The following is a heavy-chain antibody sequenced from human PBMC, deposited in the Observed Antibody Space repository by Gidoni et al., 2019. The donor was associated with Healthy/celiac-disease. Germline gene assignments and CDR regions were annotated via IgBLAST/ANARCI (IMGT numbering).Heavy chain of an antibody. V-gene: IGHV3-11*01. D-gene: IGHD5-12*01. CDR2: ISSSGSTI. J-gene: IGHJ3*02. Sequence: QVQLVESGGGLVKPGGSLRLPCAASGFTFSCYYLSWIRQAPGKGLEWVSYISSSGSTIYYADSVKGRFTISRDNAKNSLYLQMNSLRAEDTAVYYCARELGFVSKEMATTDAFDIWGQGTMVTVSS. CDR1: GFTFSCYY. CDR3: ARELGFVSKEMATTDAFDI.